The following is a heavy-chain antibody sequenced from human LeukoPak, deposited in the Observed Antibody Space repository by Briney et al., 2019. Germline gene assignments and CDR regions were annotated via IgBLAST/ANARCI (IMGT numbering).Heavy chain of an antibody. CDR1: AFTFSNYA. J-gene: IGHJ1*01. CDR2: ISSSGGST. Sequence: GGTLRLSCAASAFTFSNYAMTWVRQAPGKGLEWVSSISSSGGSTYYADSVKGRFTISRDNSKNTLYLQMNSLRADDTAVYYCAKDDDWGRYKHWGQGTLVTVSS. D-gene: IGHD3-16*01. V-gene: IGHV3-23*01. CDR3: AKDDDWGRYKH.